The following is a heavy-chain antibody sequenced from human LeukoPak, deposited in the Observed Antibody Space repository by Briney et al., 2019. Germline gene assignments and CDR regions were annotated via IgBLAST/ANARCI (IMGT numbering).Heavy chain of an antibody. CDR1: GGSFSGYY. D-gene: IGHD6-19*01. V-gene: IGHV4-34*01. CDR3: ARVGETLAVAGPYYFDY. J-gene: IGHJ4*02. CDR2: INHSGST. Sequence: SETLSLTCAVYGGSFSGYYWSWIRQPPGKGLEWIGEINHSGSTNYNPSLKSRVTISVDTSKNQFSLKLSSATAADTAVYYCARVGETLAVAGPYYFDYWGQGTLVTVSS.